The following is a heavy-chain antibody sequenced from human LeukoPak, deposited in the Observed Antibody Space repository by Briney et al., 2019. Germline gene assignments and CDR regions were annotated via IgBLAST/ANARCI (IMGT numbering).Heavy chain of an antibody. D-gene: IGHD2/OR15-2a*01. CDR3: TRENRPFCPFAY. J-gene: IGHJ4*02. CDR1: GGXIDITNY. Sequence: PPGTLSLTCVVSGGXIDITNYWSWVRQAPGKGVEWIGEISHSGTTNYNPSLRSRVTMFLDRANNQFSLSLTSVTAADSAVYYCTRENRPFCPFAYWGQGVLVTVSS. V-gene: IGHV4-4*03. CDR2: ISHSGTT.